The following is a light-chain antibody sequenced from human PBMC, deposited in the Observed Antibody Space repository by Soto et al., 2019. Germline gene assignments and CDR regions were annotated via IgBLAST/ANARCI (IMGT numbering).Light chain of an antibody. CDR2: DAS. J-gene: IGKJ3*01. Sequence: EIVLTQSPATLSLSPGERATLSCRASQSISSYLAWYQHKPGQAPRLLIYDASNRATGIPARFSGSGSWTDFTLTITSLEPEDAAVYYGQQRSNWPLTFGPGTKVDIK. CDR3: QQRSNWPLT. V-gene: IGKV3-11*01. CDR1: QSISSY.